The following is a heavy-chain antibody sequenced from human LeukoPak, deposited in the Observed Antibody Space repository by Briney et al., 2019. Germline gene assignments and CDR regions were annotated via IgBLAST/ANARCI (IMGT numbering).Heavy chain of an antibody. CDR3: ATAVNIVVVPAARDHYNRFDP. CDR1: GYTFTDYY. V-gene: IGHV1-69-2*01. D-gene: IGHD2-2*01. Sequence: ASVKVSCKVSGYTFTDYYMHWVQQAPGKGLEWMGLVDPEDGETIYAEKFQGRVTITADTSTDTAYMELSSLRSEDTAVYYCATAVNIVVVPAARDHYNRFDPWGQGTLVTVSS. J-gene: IGHJ5*02. CDR2: VDPEDGET.